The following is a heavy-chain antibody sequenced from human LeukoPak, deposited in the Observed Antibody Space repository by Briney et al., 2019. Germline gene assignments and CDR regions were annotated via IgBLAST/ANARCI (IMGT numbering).Heavy chain of an antibody. CDR1: GYTFTSYD. V-gene: IGHV1-8*01. CDR3: VRTPPNWGADF. J-gene: IGHJ4*02. D-gene: IGHD7-27*01. CDR2: MSPNSGNT. Sequence: GASVKVSCKASGYTFTSYDINWMRQATGQGLEWMGWMSPNSGNTGYAQKFQGRVTMTRDTSTGTAYLELSSLSSEDSAVYYCVRTPPNWGADFWGQGTLVTVSS.